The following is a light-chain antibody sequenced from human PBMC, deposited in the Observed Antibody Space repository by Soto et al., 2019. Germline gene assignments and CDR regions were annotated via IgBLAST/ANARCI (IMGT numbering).Light chain of an antibody. CDR3: SSYAGSNNLV. CDR2: DVT. Sequence: QSVLTQPRSVSGSPGQSVTISRTGTISDVAGYNYVSWYQHHPGKAPKLLISDVTKRPSWVPDRFSGSKSGSTASLTISELQAEDEADYYCSSYAGSNNLVFGGGTKLTVL. CDR1: ISDVAGYNY. V-gene: IGLV2-11*01. J-gene: IGLJ2*01.